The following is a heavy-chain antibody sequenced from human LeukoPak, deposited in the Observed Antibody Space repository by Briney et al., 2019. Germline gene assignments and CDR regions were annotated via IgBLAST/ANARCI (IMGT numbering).Heavy chain of an antibody. J-gene: IGHJ4*02. CDR3: ASHRSGSYFHPPDFDY. CDR1: GGTFSSYA. V-gene: IGHV1-69*13. CDR2: IIPIFGTA. Sequence: ASVKVSCKASGGTFSSYAISWVRQAPGQGLEWMGGIIPIFGTANYAQKFQGRVTITADESTSTAYMELSSLRSEDTAVYYCASHRSGSYFHPPDFDYWGRGTLVTVSS. D-gene: IGHD1-26*01.